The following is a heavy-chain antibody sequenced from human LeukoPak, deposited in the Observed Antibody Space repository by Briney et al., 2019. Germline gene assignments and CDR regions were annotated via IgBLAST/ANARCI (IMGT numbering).Heavy chain of an antibody. V-gene: IGHV1-2*02. CDR2: INLKSGGT. CDR1: GYTFTGYY. CDR3: ARGRYSGSYDGGWFDP. Sequence: ASVKVSCKASGYTFTGYYMHWVRQAPGQGLEWMGWINLKSGGTNYAGKFQGRVTMTRNTSISTAYMELSSLRSEDTAVYYCARGRYSGSYDGGWFDPWGQGTLVTVSS. D-gene: IGHD1-26*01. J-gene: IGHJ5*02.